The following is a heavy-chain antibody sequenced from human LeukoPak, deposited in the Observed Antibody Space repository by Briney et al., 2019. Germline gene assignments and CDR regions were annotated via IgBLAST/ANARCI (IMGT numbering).Heavy chain of an antibody. CDR1: GFTFTSYC. Sequence: SLRPACPASGFTFTSYCMDWVSHQPRSGLGWQSSISRSRRYIYYADSVKGRFTISRDNAKNSLYLQRNSLRAEDTAVYYCARDEGPDCSSTSCSIYGMDVWGKGATVTVSS. V-gene: IGHV3-21*01. CDR2: ISRSRRYI. D-gene: IGHD2-2*01. CDR3: ARDEGPDCSSTSCSIYGMDV. J-gene: IGHJ6*04.